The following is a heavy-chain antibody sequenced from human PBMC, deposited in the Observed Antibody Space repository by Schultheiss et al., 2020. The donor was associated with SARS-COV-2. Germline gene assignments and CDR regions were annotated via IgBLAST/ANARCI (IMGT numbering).Heavy chain of an antibody. CDR1: GGSVSSGSYF. D-gene: IGHD6-25*01. J-gene: IGHJ5*02. V-gene: IGHV4-61*10. CDR3: ARRLSFSFQS. CDR2: IYHSGST. Sequence: SETLSLTCTVSGGSVSSGSYFWSWIRQPAGKGLEWIGYIYHSGSTYYNPSLKSRVTISVDTSKNQFSLKLSSVTAADTAVYYCARRLSFSFQSWGQGTLVTVSS.